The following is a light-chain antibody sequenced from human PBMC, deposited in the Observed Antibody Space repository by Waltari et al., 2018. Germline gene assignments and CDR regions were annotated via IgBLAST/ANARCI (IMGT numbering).Light chain of an antibody. CDR1: QDISNN. J-gene: IGKJ2*01. CDR2: GSS. V-gene: IGKV3-15*01. Sequence: EIVMTQSPATLSVSPGDRATLSCRASQDISNNLAWYQQKPGQAPRLLIYGSSNRATGIPPRFSGSGSGTEFTLTISSLQSEDFAVYYCQQYIYWPRRTFGQGTELDIK. CDR3: QQYIYWPRRT.